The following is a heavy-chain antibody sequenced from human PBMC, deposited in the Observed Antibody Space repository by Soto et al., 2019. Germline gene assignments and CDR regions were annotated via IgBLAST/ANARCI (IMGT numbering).Heavy chain of an antibody. V-gene: IGHV4-39*01. CDR3: ATSYLLTGWGSNWFDP. Sequence: SETLSLTCTVSGGSISSSSYYWGWIRQPPGKGLEWIGSIYYSGSTYYNSSLKSRVTISVDTSKNQFSLKLSSVTAADTAVYYCATSYLLTGWGSNWFDPWGQGTLVTVSS. D-gene: IGHD3-16*01. J-gene: IGHJ5*02. CDR2: IYYSGST. CDR1: GGSISSSSYY.